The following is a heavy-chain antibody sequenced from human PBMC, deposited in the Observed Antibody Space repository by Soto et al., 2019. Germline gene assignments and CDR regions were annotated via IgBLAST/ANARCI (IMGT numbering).Heavy chain of an antibody. CDR1: GFTFSSYA. J-gene: IGHJ6*02. V-gene: IGHV3-23*01. D-gene: IGHD3-3*01. CDR3: AKDSFLEWSPPNGYGMDV. Sequence: VGSLRLSCAASGFTFSSYAMSWVRQAPGKGLEWVSAISGSGGSTYYADSVKGRFTISRDNSKNTLYLQMNSLRAEDTAVYYCAKDSFLEWSPPNGYGMDVWGQGTTVTVSS. CDR2: ISGSGGST.